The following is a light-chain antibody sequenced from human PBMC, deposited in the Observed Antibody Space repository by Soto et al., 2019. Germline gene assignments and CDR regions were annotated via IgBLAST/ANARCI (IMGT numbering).Light chain of an antibody. Sequence: DIQMTQSPSTLSASLGDRVTIACRASQEIGTWLAWYQQKLGKAPNLLIYKVSSLKSGVPSRFSGNGFGTEFTLTISSLQPDDVATYYCQQSNSFPFTFGQGTKLE. V-gene: IGKV1-5*03. CDR1: QEIGTW. CDR2: KVS. J-gene: IGKJ2*01. CDR3: QQSNSFPFT.